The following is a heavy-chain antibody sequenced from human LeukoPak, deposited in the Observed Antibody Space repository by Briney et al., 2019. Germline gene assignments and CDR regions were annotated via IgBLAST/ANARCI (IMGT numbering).Heavy chain of an antibody. J-gene: IGHJ5*02. V-gene: IGHV1-8*03. CDR3: ARGQQLLFDWFDP. CDR1: GYTFTSHT. Sequence: ASVKVSCKASGYTFTSHTIAWVRQAPGQGLEWLGYNGNTNYAQKVQGRVTITRNTSISTAYMELSSLRSEDTAVYYCARGQQLLFDWFDPWGQGTPVTVSS. CDR2: NGNT. D-gene: IGHD2-2*01.